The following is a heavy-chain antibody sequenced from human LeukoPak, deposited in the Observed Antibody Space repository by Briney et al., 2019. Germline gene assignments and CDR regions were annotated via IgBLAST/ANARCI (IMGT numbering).Heavy chain of an antibody. Sequence: PSETLSLTCAAYGGSFSGYYWSWIRQPPGKGLEWIGEINHSGSTNYNPSLKSRVTISVDTSKNQFSLKLSSVTAADTAVYYCARGRGWLQTTYFDYWGQGTLVTVSS. CDR3: ARGRGWLQTTYFDY. CDR1: GGSFSGYY. CDR2: INHSGST. D-gene: IGHD5-24*01. J-gene: IGHJ4*02. V-gene: IGHV4-34*01.